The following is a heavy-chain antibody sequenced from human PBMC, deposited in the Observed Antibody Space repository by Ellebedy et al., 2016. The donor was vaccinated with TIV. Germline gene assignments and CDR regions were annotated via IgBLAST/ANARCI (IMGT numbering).Heavy chain of an antibody. CDR2: IMPIFGIA. CDR3: AKRGPTGGNPDYYYYGMDV. CDR1: GGTFSSYA. V-gene: IGHV1-69*13. D-gene: IGHD4-23*01. Sequence: AASVKVSCKASGGTFSSYAISWVRQAPGQGLEWMGGIMPIFGIAHHAQKFQGRVTITADESTSTAYIELSSLRSEDTAVYYCAKRGPTGGNPDYYYYGMDVWGQGTTVTVSS. J-gene: IGHJ6*02.